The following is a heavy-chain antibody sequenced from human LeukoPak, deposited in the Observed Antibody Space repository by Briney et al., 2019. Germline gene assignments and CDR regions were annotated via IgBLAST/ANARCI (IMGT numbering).Heavy chain of an antibody. D-gene: IGHD3-3*01. V-gene: IGHV3-48*01. J-gene: IGHJ4*02. CDR2: ISSSSSTK. CDR3: ARDLSSGYHSFDY. CDR1: GFTIMNSA. Sequence: GGSLRLSCAASGFTIMNSAMNWVRQAPGKGLEWVSYISSSSSTKYYADSVKGRFTISRDNAKTSLYLQMNSLRAEDTAVYHCARDLSSGYHSFDYWGQGTLVTVSS.